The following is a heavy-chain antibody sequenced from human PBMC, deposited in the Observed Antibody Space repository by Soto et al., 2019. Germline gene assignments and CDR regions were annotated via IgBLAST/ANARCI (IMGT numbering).Heavy chain of an antibody. CDR2: ISGSGGST. J-gene: IGHJ4*02. Sequence: EVQLSESGGGLVQPGGSLRLSCAASGFPFSSFAMSWVRQAPGKGLEWVSAISGSGGSTYYADSVKGRFTISRDNSKNALDLQMNSLRAEDTAVYYCAKGTGAFWSGYPLYFDYWGQGTLVPLSS. D-gene: IGHD3-3*01. CDR3: AKGTGAFWSGYPLYFDY. V-gene: IGHV3-23*01. CDR1: GFPFSSFA.